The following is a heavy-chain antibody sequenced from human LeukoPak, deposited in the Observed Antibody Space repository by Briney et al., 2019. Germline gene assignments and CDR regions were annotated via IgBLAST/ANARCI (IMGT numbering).Heavy chain of an antibody. CDR1: GFTFSSYA. CDR2: ISSNGGST. D-gene: IGHD1-26*01. Sequence: GGSLRLSCAASGFTFSSYAMHWVRQAPGKGLEYVSAISSNGGSTYYANSVKGRFTISRDNSKNTLYLQMSSLRAEGMAVYYCARARGSGSYFDYWGQGTLVTVSS. J-gene: IGHJ4*02. CDR3: ARARGSGSYFDY. V-gene: IGHV3-64*01.